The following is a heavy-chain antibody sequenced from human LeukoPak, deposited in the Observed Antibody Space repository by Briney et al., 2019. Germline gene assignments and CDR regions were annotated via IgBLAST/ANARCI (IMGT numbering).Heavy chain of an antibody. CDR3: ANRWLQNDY. D-gene: IGHD5-24*01. J-gene: IGHJ4*02. Sequence: GGSLRLSCAASGFTFSSYAMSWVRQAAGKGLEWVSAISGSGGSTYYADSVRGRFTISRDNSKNTLYLQMNSLRAEDTAVYYCANRWLQNDYWGQGTLVTVSS. CDR1: GFTFSSYA. V-gene: IGHV3-23*01. CDR2: ISGSGGST.